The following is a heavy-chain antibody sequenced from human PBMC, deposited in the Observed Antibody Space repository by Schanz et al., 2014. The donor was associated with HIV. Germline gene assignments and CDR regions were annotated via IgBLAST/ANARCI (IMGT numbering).Heavy chain of an antibody. V-gene: IGHV1-18*01. Sequence: QVQLVQSGDEVKKPGASVKVSCKASGYTFSTYGISWVRQAPGQGLEWMGWINAYNGNTHYAQKLQGRVTMTTDTSTSTAYMELRNLRSDDTAVYYCARWGRGCSGGSCYWGYYGMDVWGQGTTVTVSS. J-gene: IGHJ6*02. CDR3: ARWGRGCSGGSCYWGYYGMDV. CDR1: GYTFSTYG. D-gene: IGHD2-15*01. CDR2: INAYNGNT.